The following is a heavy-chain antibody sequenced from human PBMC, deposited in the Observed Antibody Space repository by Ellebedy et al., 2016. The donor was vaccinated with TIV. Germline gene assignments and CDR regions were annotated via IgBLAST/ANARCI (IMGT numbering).Heavy chain of an antibody. J-gene: IGHJ4*02. D-gene: IGHD6-13*01. CDR2: IYYSGST. CDR3: ARGIAAVCDSEFDY. V-gene: IGHV4-61*01. CDR1: GGSVSSGSYY. Sequence: SETLSLTCTVSGGSVSSGSYYWSWIRQPPGKGLEWIGYIYYSGSTNYNPSLKSRVTISVDTSKNQLSLKLSSVTAADTAVYYCARGIAAVCDSEFDYWGQGTLVTVSS.